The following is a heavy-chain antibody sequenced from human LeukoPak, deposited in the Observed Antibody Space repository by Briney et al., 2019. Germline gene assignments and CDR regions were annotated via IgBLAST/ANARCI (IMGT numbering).Heavy chain of an antibody. J-gene: IGHJ4*02. CDR3: AKDLDYGDRCFY. V-gene: IGHV3-23*01. D-gene: IGHD4-17*01. CDR1: GFTFSSYA. CDR2: ISGSGGST. Sequence: QPGRSLRLSCAASGFTFSSYAMSWVRQAPGKGLEWVSAISGSGGSTYYADSVKGRFTISRDNSKNTLYLQMNSLRAEDTAVYYCAKDLDYGDRCFYWGQGTLVTVSS.